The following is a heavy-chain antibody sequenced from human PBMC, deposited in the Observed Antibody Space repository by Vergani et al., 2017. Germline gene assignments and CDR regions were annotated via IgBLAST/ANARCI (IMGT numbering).Heavy chain of an antibody. V-gene: IGHV5-51*03. J-gene: IGHJ5*02. CDR2: IYPGDSDT. Sequence: EVQLVQSGAEVKKPGESLKISFKGSGYSFTSYWIGWVRQMPGKGLEWMGIIYPGDSDTRYSPSFQGQVTISADKSISTAYLQWSSLKVSDTAMYYCARLWDIAARPARWFDPWGQGTLVTVSS. CDR1: GYSFTSYW. D-gene: IGHD6-6*01. CDR3: ARLWDIAARPARWFDP.